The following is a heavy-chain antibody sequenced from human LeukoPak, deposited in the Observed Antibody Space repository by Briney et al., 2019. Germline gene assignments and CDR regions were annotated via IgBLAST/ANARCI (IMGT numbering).Heavy chain of an antibody. D-gene: IGHD3-10*01. J-gene: IGHJ4*02. CDR2: IYYSGST. CDR3: ARLAITMVRGVITDY. V-gene: IGHV4-59*01. Sequence: PSETLSLTCTVSGGSISSYYWSWIRQPPGKGLEWIEYIYYSGSTNYNPSLKSRVTISVDTSKNQFSLKLSSVTAADTAVYYCARLAITMVRGVITDYWGQGTLVTVSS. CDR1: GGSISSYY.